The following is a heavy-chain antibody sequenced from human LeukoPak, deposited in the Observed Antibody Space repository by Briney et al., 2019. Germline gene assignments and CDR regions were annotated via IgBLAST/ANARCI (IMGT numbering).Heavy chain of an antibody. D-gene: IGHD1-1*01. CDR2: ISAYNGNT. CDR3: AREYNWNDNYYFDY. CDR1: GYTFTSYG. J-gene: IGHJ4*02. Sequence: APVKVSCKASGYTFTSYGISWMRQAPGQGLEWMGWISAYNGNTNYAQKLQGRVTMTTDTSTSTAYMELRSLRSDDTAVYYCAREYNWNDNYYFDYWGQGTLVTVSS. V-gene: IGHV1-18*01.